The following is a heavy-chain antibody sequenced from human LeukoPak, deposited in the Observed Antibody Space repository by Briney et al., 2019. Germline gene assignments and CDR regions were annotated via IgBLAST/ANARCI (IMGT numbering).Heavy chain of an antibody. D-gene: IGHD3-10*01. Sequence: SETLPPTCAVYGGSFSGYYWSWIRQPPGKGLEWIGEINHSGSTNYNPSLKSRVTISVDTSKNQFSLKLSSVTAADTAAYYCARARHYYGSGSYSGFDPWGQGTLVTVSS. V-gene: IGHV4-34*01. CDR2: INHSGST. CDR1: GGSFSGYY. J-gene: IGHJ5*02. CDR3: ARARHYYGSGSYSGFDP.